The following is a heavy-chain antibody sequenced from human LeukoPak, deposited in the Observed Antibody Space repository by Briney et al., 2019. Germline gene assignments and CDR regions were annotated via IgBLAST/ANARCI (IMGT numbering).Heavy chain of an antibody. Sequence: GGSLRLSCAASGFTFSSYAMSWVRQAPGKGLEWVSAISGSGGSTYYADSVKGRFTISRDNSKNTLYMQMNSLRAEDTAVYYGAKSPPRRSYDFWSGYYSGPDYWGQGTLVTVSS. D-gene: IGHD3-3*01. V-gene: IGHV3-23*01. CDR1: GFTFSSYA. CDR2: ISGSGGST. J-gene: IGHJ4*02. CDR3: AKSPPRRSYDFWSGYYSGPDY.